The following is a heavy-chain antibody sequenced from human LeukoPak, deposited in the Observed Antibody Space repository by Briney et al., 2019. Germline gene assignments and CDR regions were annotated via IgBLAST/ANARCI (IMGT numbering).Heavy chain of an antibody. J-gene: IGHJ2*01. Sequence: SSETLSLTCTVSGGSISSYYWSWIRQPPGKGLVWIGYIYYSGNTNYNPSLKSRVSISIDTSKNQFSPQLGSVTAADTAVYYWARDRDSRGLRDFDLWGRGTLVTVSA. D-gene: IGHD3-22*01. CDR1: GGSISSYY. CDR3: ARDRDSRGLRDFDL. V-gene: IGHV4-59*01. CDR2: IYYSGNT.